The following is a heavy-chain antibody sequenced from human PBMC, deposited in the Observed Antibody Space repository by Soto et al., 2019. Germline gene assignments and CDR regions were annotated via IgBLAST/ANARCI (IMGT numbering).Heavy chain of an antibody. Sequence: PVGSLRLSSAASGFTVSSNYMSWVRQAPGKGLEWVSVIYSGGSTYYADSVKGRFTISRDNSKNTLYLQMNSLRAEDTAVYYCARVGTEHGMDVWGQGTTVTVSS. J-gene: IGHJ6*02. CDR3: ARVGTEHGMDV. CDR1: GFTVSSNY. CDR2: IYSGGST. D-gene: IGHD1-26*01. V-gene: IGHV3-53*01.